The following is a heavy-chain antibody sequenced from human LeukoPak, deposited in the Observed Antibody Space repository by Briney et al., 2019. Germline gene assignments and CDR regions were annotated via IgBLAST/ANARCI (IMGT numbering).Heavy chain of an antibody. V-gene: IGHV3-30-3*01. J-gene: IGHJ4*02. Sequence: RXSXXAXGFTFXXYAMHXVRQAPGKGLEWVAVISYDGSSKYYADSVKGRFTISRDNSKNTLYLQMNSLRAEDTAVYYCASSSGFDYWGQGTLVTVSS. D-gene: IGHD3-22*01. CDR2: ISYDGSSK. CDR3: ASSSGFDY. CDR1: GFTFXXYA.